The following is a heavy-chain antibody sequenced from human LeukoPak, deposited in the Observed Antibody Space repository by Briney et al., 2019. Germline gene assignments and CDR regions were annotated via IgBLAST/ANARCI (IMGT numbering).Heavy chain of an antibody. CDR1: GFTFSSYA. CDR3: AKEEYIVVVPAAIDY. D-gene: IGHD2-2*01. CDR2: ISGSGGST. Sequence: GGSLRLSCAASGFTFSSYAMSWVRQAPGKGLDWVSAISGSGGSTYYADSVKGRFTISRDNSKNTLYLQMNSLRAEDTAVYYCAKEEYIVVVPAAIDYWGQGTLVTVSS. V-gene: IGHV3-23*01. J-gene: IGHJ4*02.